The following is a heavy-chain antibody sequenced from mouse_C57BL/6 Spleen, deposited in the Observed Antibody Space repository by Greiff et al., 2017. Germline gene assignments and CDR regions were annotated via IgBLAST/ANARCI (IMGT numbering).Heavy chain of an antibody. CDR3: TEERKYYFDY. Sequence: EVQLQESGGGLVQPGGSMKLSCVASGFTFSNYWMNWVRQSPEKGLEWVAQIRLKSDNYATHYAESVKGRFTISRDDSKSSVYLQMNNLRAEDTGIYYCTEERKYYFDYWGQGTTLTVSS. CDR1: GFTFSNYW. J-gene: IGHJ2*01. V-gene: IGHV6-3*01. D-gene: IGHD1-3*01. CDR2: IRLKSDNYAT.